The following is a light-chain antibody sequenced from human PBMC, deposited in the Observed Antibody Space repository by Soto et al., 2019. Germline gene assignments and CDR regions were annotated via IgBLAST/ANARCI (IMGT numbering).Light chain of an antibody. CDR3: QQYKNWPLIT. CDR1: QTVTSL. V-gene: IGKV3-15*01. CDR2: GAS. J-gene: IGKJ5*01. Sequence: ETVMTQSPATLSVSPGDSATLSCRASQTVTSLLAWYQQKPGQAPRLLIYGASTRAAGVPARFSGSGSGTEFTLTVSSLQSEDFAVYYCQQYKNWPLITFGQGTRLEIK.